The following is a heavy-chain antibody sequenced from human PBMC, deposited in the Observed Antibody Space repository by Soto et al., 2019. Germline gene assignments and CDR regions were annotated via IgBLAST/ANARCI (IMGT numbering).Heavy chain of an antibody. CDR2: IKTKSDGGTT. CDR1: GFTFNYAW. Sequence: GGSLRLSCAASGFTFNYAWMSWVRQAPGKGLEWVGRIKTKSDGGTTDYTAPVKGRFTISRDDSKNTLYLQMNSLKIEDTAVYFCATVYYNIWGQGTPVTVSS. CDR3: ATVYYNI. J-gene: IGHJ4*02. V-gene: IGHV3-15*01. D-gene: IGHD3-9*01.